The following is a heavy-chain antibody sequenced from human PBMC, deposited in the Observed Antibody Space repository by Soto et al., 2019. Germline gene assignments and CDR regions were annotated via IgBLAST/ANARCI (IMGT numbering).Heavy chain of an antibody. V-gene: IGHV4-34*01. CDR1: GGSFSGHY. CDR3: ALGGVLNYYYYPMDV. CDR2: SNHSGSS. Sequence: TSETLSLTCAVYGGSFSGHYWTWIRQPPGKGLEWIGESNHSGSSSYNPSLKSRVNMSVDTSKNQFSLKMSSVTAADTAVYYCALGGVLNYYYYPMDVWGQGTTVTVS. J-gene: IGHJ6*02. D-gene: IGHD3-16*01.